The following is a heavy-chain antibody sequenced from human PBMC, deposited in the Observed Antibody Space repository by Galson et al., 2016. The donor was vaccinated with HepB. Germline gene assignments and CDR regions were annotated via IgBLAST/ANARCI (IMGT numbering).Heavy chain of an antibody. CDR2: TYHGGST. Sequence: SETLSLTCAVSVGSISGANWWSWVRQPPGKGLEWIGDTYHGGSTNYNPSLKSRVTISINESKNPFPLEVTSVTAADPAGYDCAGGIHSWGQGILVTVSS. D-gene: IGHD3-3*02. CDR3: AGGIHS. J-gene: IGHJ4*02. V-gene: IGHV4-4*02. CDR1: VGSISGANW.